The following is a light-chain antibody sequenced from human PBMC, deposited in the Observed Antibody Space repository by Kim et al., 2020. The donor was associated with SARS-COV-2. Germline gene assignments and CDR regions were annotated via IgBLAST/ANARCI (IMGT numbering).Light chain of an antibody. CDR2: GKI. CDR3: NSRDSSGNHLV. CDR1: GLRSYY. V-gene: IGLV3-19*01. J-gene: IGLJ2*01. Sequence: AGGQTVRLTCHRDGLRSYYASWYQQKHGQAPVLVIYGKINRPSGIPDRFSGSTSGNTAALTITGAQAEEEADYYCNSRDSSGNHLVFGGGTQLTVL.